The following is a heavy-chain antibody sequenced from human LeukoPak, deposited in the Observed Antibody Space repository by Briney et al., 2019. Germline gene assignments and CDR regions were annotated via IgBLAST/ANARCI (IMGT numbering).Heavy chain of an antibody. J-gene: IGHJ4*02. CDR2: INHSGNT. CDR3: AKKAEGPTSNYFDY. V-gene: IGHV4-4*02. CDR1: GGSISSSNW. Sequence: SGTLSLTCAVSGGSISSSNWWSWVRQPPGKGLEWIGEINHSGNTNYNPSLKSRVTMSVDTSKNQISLKLSSVTAADTAVYYCAKKAEGPTSNYFDYWGQGTLVTVSS.